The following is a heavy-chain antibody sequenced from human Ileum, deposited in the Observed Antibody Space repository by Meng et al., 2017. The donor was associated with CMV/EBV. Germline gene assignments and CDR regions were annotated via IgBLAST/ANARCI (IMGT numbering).Heavy chain of an antibody. CDR2: ISGSGGTA. V-gene: IGHV3-23*01. CDR3: AKSLTYFHYHGMDV. J-gene: IGHJ6*02. CDR1: AFTFSSYA. Sequence: GESLKISCAASAFTFSSYAMSWVRQAPGKGLEWVSSISGSGGTAYYADSVKGRFTISRDNSKNTLYLQMDSLRAEDTAVYYCAKSLTYFHYHGMDVCGQGTTVTVSS. D-gene: IGHD4/OR15-4a*01.